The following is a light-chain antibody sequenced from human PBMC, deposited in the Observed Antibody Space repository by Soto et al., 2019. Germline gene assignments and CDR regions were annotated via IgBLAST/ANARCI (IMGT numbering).Light chain of an antibody. V-gene: IGKV3-11*01. CDR2: DAS. Sequence: EIVITQSPATLSVSTGERVTIPCRASQSVSSYLACYQQKPGQAPRLLIYDASNRANGIPARFSGSGSGTDFTLTISSLEPEDFAFYYCQQRSNWPPITFGQGTRLEIK. CDR3: QQRSNWPPIT. CDR1: QSVSSY. J-gene: IGKJ5*01.